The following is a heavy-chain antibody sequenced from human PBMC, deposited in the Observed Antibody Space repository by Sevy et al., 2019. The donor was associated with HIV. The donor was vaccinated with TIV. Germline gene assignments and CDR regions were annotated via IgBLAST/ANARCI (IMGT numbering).Heavy chain of an antibody. D-gene: IGHD6-13*01. CDR1: GGSISSSSYY. CDR3: ASIIAAAGLDYYYYGMDV. J-gene: IGHJ6*02. CDR2: IYYSGST. V-gene: IGHV4-39*01. Sequence: SETLSLTCTVSGGSISSSSYYWGWIRQPPGKGLEWIGSIYYSGSTYYNPSLKSRVTISVDTSKNQFSLKLGSVTAADTAVYYCASIIAAAGLDYYYYGMDVWGQGTTVTVSS.